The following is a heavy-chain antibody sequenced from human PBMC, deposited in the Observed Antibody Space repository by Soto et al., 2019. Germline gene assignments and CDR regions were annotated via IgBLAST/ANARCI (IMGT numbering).Heavy chain of an antibody. CDR2: IYYSGST. J-gene: IGHJ4*02. CDR3: ARANSGYYDSSGLDY. CDR1: GGSISSGDYY. Sequence: SETLSLTCTVSGGSISSGDYYWIWIRQPPGKGLEWIGYIYYSGSTYYNPSLKSRVTISVDTSKNQFSLKLSSVTAADTAVYYCARANSGYYDSSGLDYWGQGTLVTVS. V-gene: IGHV4-30-4*01. D-gene: IGHD3-22*01.